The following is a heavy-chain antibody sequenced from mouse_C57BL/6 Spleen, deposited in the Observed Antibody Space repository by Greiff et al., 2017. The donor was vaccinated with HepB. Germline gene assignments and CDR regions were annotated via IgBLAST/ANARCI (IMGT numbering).Heavy chain of an antibody. J-gene: IGHJ4*01. CDR3: ARRGYGSRNPHYYARDY. CDR1: GYAFSSYW. V-gene: IGHV1-80*01. Sequence: QVQLQQSGAELVKPGASVKISCKASGYAFSSYWMNWVKQRPGKGLEWIGQIYPGDGDTNYNGKFKGKATLTADKSSSPAYMQLSSLTSEDSAVYFCARRGYGSRNPHYYARDYWGQGTSVTVSS. CDR2: IYPGDGDT. D-gene: IGHD1-1*02.